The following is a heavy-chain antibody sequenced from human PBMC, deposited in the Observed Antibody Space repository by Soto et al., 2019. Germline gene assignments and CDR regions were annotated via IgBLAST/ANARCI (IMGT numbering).Heavy chain of an antibody. CDR2: IYSGGST. J-gene: IGHJ1*01. CDR3: AIDRVESGYPEYFQH. CDR1: GVTVSSNY. Sequence: EVQLVESGGGLIQPGGPLRLSCAASGVTVSSNYMSWVRQAPGKGLEWVSVIYSGGSTYYAYSVKGRFTISRANSKNALYLQMNSLRAEDTAVYYCAIDRVESGYPEYFQHWGQGALVTVSS. V-gene: IGHV3-53*01. D-gene: IGHD3-22*01.